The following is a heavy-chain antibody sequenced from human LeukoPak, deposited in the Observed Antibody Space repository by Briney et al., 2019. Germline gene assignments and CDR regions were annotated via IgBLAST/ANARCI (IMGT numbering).Heavy chain of an antibody. CDR3: AREWIGYDILTGYSDYWYFDL. V-gene: IGHV4-39*07. J-gene: IGHJ2*01. CDR1: GGSISSSSYY. Sequence: SETLSLTCTVSGGSISSSSYYWGWVRQPPGKGLEWIGSIYYSGSTYYNPSLKSRVTISVDTSKNQFSLELSSVTAADTAVYYCAREWIGYDILTGYSDYWYFDLWGRGTLVTISS. D-gene: IGHD3-9*01. CDR2: IYYSGST.